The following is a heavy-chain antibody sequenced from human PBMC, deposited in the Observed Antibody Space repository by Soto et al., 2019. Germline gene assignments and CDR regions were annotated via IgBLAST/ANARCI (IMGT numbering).Heavy chain of an antibody. Sequence: EVQLLESGGGLVQPGGSLRLSCAASGFTFSSYAMSWVRQAPGKGLEWVSAISGSGGSTPYADSVKGRFTISRDNSKNTLYLQMNSLRVEDTAVYYCAKVIAVALPFQYGMDVWGQGTTVTVSS. J-gene: IGHJ6*02. V-gene: IGHV3-23*01. CDR3: AKVIAVALPFQYGMDV. CDR1: GFTFSSYA. CDR2: ISGSGGST. D-gene: IGHD6-19*01.